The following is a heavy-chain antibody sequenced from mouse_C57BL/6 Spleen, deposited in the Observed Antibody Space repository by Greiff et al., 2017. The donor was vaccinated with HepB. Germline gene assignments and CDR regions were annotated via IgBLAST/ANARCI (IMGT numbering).Heavy chain of an antibody. Sequence: QVQLQQPGAELVKPGASVKLSCKASGYTFTSYWMHWVKQRPGQGLEWIGMIHPNSGSTNYNEKFKSQATLTVDKSSSTAYMQLRSLTYEDSAVYYCARGGSYFDYGGQGTTLTVSS. V-gene: IGHV1-64*01. CDR1: GYTFTSYW. CDR3: ARGGSYFDY. J-gene: IGHJ2*01. CDR2: IHPNSGST.